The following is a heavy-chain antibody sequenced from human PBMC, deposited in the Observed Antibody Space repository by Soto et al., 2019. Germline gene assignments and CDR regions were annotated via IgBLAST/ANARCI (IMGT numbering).Heavy chain of an antibody. CDR1: GGSISSYY. CDR2: IYYSGST. Sequence: ETLSLACTVSGGSISSYYWSWIRQPPGKGLEWIGYIYYSGSTNYNPSLKSRVTISVDTSKNQFSLKLSSVTAADTAVYYCARVMKLAAAGFFDYWGQGTLVTVSS. D-gene: IGHD6-13*01. CDR3: ARVMKLAAAGFFDY. V-gene: IGHV4-59*01. J-gene: IGHJ4*02.